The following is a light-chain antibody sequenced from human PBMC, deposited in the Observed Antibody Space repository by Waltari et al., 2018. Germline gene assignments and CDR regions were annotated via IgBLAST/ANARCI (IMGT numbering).Light chain of an antibody. J-gene: IGLJ2*01. CDR3: QSTDSTVSYPVV. CDR2: NGN. CDR1: ALPHRY. V-gene: IGLV3-25*03. Sequence: SYELTQPPSVSVSPGQKARITCSGAALPHRYAYWYHQKPGQAPLLLIFNGNERPSAIPERFSGSSSGTTVTLTISGVQAEDEADYYCQSTDSTVSYPVVFGGGTKLTVL.